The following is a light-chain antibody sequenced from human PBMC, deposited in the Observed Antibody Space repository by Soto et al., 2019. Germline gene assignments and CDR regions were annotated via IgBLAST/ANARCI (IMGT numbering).Light chain of an antibody. CDR2: DAS. CDR1: QDINKN. Sequence: DIQMPQSPSSLSASVGASVTITWQSSQDINKNLIWYQQKPGKAPKLLIYDASDLETGVPSRFSGSGSGTGFTFTISSLQPEDFATYYCQQYESLPLTLGQGTRLEIK. J-gene: IGKJ5*01. CDR3: QQYESLPLT. V-gene: IGKV1-33*01.